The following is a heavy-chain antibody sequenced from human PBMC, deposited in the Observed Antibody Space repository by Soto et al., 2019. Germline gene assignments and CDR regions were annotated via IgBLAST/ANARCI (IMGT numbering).Heavy chain of an antibody. V-gene: IGHV3-49*03. CDR1: GFTFGDYA. CDR3: TRVHLGYCSGGSCHPGAFDI. D-gene: IGHD2-15*01. CDR2: IRSKAYGGTT. J-gene: IGHJ3*02. Sequence: GGSLRLSCTASGFTFGDYAMSWFRQAPGKGLEWVGFIRSKAYGGTTEYAASAKGRFTISRDDSKSIAYLQMNSLKTEDTAVYYCTRVHLGYCSGGSCHPGAFDIWGQGTMVTVSS.